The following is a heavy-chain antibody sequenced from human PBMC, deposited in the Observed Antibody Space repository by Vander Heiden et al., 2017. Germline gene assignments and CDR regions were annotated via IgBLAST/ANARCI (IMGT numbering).Heavy chain of an antibody. D-gene: IGHD5-18*01. CDR2: IFHSGST. CDR1: GGSVSSGISY. J-gene: IGHJ4*02. Sequence: QLQLQESGPGLVKPSETLSLTCTVSGGSVSSGISYWRWIRQPPGKGLEWIAYIFHSGSTNYNPSLKSRVSISLDTSKNQCSLKRNSVTAADTAIYYCARERPGYSYGLDYWGQGTPVTVSS. CDR3: ARERPGYSYGLDY. V-gene: IGHV4-61*01.